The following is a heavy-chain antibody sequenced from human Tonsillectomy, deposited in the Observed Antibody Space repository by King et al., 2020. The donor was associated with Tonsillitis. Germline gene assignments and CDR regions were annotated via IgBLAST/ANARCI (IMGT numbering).Heavy chain of an antibody. V-gene: IGHV4-39*01. D-gene: IGHD6-13*01. CDR2: IYYSGST. CDR1: GGSISSSSYS. CDR3: ARHGVFDIPAAAYPLDY. J-gene: IGHJ4*02. Sequence: QLQESGPGLVKPSETLSLTCTVSGGSISSSSYSWGWIRQPPGKGLEWIGSIYYSGSTYYNPSLKSRVTISVDTSKNQFSLKLSSVTAADTAVYYCARHGVFDIPAAAYPLDYWGQGTLVTVSS.